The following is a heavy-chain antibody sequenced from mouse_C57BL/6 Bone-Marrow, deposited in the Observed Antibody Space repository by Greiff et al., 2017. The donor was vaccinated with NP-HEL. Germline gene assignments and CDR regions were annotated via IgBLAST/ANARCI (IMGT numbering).Heavy chain of an antibody. V-gene: IGHV5-4*01. D-gene: IGHD4-1*01. Sequence: EVKLVESGGGLVKPGGSLKLSCAASGFTFSSYAMSWVRQTPEKRLEWVATISDGGSYTYYPDNVKGRFTISRDNAKHNLYLQMSHLKAEDTAMDYCAREPGKDWYFDVWGTGTTVTVSA. CDR2: ISDGGSYT. J-gene: IGHJ1*03. CDR1: GFTFSSYA. CDR3: AREPGKDWYFDV.